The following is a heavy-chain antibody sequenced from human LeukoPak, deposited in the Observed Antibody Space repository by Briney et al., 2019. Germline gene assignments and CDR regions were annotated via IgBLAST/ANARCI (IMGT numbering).Heavy chain of an antibody. CDR2: IWYDASGQ. Sequence: LAGGSLRLSCAASGFSFSTYGMHWVRQAPGKGLEWVAMIWYDASGQHYADSVKGRFTISRDTSKNTLYLQMNSLRAEDTAVYFCARDSLYDDNGYYHYFDYWGQGTLVTVSS. J-gene: IGHJ4*02. V-gene: IGHV3-33*01. CDR3: ARDSLYDDNGYYHYFDY. CDR1: GFSFSTYG. D-gene: IGHD3-22*01.